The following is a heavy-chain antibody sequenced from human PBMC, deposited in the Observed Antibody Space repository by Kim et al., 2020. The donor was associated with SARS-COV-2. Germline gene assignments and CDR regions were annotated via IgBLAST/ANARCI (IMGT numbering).Heavy chain of an antibody. CDR1: GFTFDDYA. Sequence: GGSLRLSCAASGFTFDDYAMHWIRQVPGKGLEWVSFISGNGGSTDYADSVKGRFTISRDNSKNSLHLQMNSLRTEDTALYHCAKAPPITGTRYYYGMDVWGQGTTVIVSS. V-gene: IGHV3-43*02. CDR2: ISGNGGST. J-gene: IGHJ6*02. D-gene: IGHD1-7*01. CDR3: AKAPPITGTRYYYGMDV.